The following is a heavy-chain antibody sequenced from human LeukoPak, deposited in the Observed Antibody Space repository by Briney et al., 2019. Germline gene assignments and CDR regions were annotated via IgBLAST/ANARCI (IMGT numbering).Heavy chain of an antibody. Sequence: GGSLRLSCAASGFTFSSYAMHWVRQAPGKGLEYVSVISFNGRSTYYANSVKGRFTISRDNSKNTLYLQMGSLRAEDMAVYYCARPRDGYGSNHHDAIDIWGQGTMVTVSS. D-gene: IGHD4-23*01. CDR1: GFTFSSYA. CDR2: ISFNGRST. J-gene: IGHJ3*02. CDR3: ARPRDGYGSNHHDAIDI. V-gene: IGHV3-64*01.